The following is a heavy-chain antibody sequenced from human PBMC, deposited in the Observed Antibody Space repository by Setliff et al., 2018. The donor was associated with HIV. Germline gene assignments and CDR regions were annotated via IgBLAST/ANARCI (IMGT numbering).Heavy chain of an antibody. CDR1: GYTFTSYG. Sequence: ASVKVSCKASGYTFTSYGISWVRQAPGQGLEWMGWISAYNGDTKYAQKFQDRVTMTIDTSASTAYMELRSLTSDDTAMYYCSRDRSATWTPTTYWGQGTLVTVSS. CDR3: SRDRSATWTPTTY. D-gene: IGHD6-25*01. CDR2: ISAYNGDT. J-gene: IGHJ4*02. V-gene: IGHV1-18*01.